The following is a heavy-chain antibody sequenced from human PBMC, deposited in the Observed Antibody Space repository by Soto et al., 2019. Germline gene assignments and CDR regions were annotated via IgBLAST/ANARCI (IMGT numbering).Heavy chain of an antibody. Sequence: GGSLRLSCAASGFTFSSYWMHWVRQAPGKGLVWVSRINSDGSSTSYADSVKGRFTISRDNAQYTLYLQMNSLRAEDTAVYYCARDAAPVGYCSGGSCPDYYYYYYMDVWGKGTTVTVSS. CDR2: INSDGSST. V-gene: IGHV3-74*01. D-gene: IGHD2-15*01. CDR3: ARDAAPVGYCSGGSCPDYYYYYYMDV. J-gene: IGHJ6*03. CDR1: GFTFSSYW.